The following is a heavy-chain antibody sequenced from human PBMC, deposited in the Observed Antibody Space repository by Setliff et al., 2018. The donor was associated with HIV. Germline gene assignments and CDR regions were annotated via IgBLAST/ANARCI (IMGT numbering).Heavy chain of an antibody. Sequence: PGESLKISCAASGFTFSSYAMSWVRQAPGKGLEWVSAISGSGGSTYYADSVKGRFTISRDNSKNTLYLQMNSLRAEDTAVYYCAKASGQQLVFYFDYWGQGTLVTVSS. J-gene: IGHJ4*02. V-gene: IGHV3-23*01. CDR3: AKASGQQLVFYFDY. CDR2: ISGSGGST. D-gene: IGHD6-13*01. CDR1: GFTFSSYA.